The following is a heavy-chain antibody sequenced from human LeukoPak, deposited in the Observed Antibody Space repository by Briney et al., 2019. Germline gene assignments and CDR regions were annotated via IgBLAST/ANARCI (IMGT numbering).Heavy chain of an antibody. CDR1: GGSFNSDDYY. V-gene: IGHV4-61*08. J-gene: IGHJ4*02. CDR3: ASGPRNYYYSGSYHY. CDR2: IYYGGNT. Sequence: SETLSLTCGVSGGSFNSDDYYWNWIRQPPGRGLEWIGYIYYGGNTNYNPSLRSRVTISMDTSKNQFSLKVNSVTAADTAVYFCASGPRNYYYSGSYHYWGQGTLVTVSS. D-gene: IGHD3-10*01.